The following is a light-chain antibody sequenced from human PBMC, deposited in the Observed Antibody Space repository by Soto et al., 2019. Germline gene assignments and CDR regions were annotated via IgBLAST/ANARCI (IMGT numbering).Light chain of an antibody. J-gene: IGLJ3*02. CDR1: NIGMGS. Sequence: SCVLTQSPSVSVAPGQTARITCGGDNIGMGSVHWYQQRPGQAPVLVVYDSDDRPSGIPERFSGSNSGDTATLTISRVEAGDEADYYCQVWDDGSDHPWVFGGGTKLTVL. V-gene: IGLV3-21*02. CDR3: QVWDDGSDHPWV. CDR2: DSD.